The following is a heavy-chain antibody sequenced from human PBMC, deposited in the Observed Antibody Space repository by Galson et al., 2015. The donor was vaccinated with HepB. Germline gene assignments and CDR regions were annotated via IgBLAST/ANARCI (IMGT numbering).Heavy chain of an antibody. CDR1: GFTFSSYS. V-gene: IGHV3-21*01. D-gene: IGHD3-22*01. CDR3: ARARVEGGYYAYYFDY. J-gene: IGHJ4*02. Sequence: SLRLSCAASGFTFSSYSMNWVRQAPGKGLEWVSSISSSSSYIYYADSVKGRFTISRNNAKNSLYLQMNSLRAEDTAVYYCARARVEGGYYAYYFDYWGQGTLVTVSS. CDR2: ISSSSSYI.